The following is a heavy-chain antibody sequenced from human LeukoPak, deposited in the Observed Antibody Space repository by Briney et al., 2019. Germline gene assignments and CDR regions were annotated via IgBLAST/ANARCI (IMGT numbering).Heavy chain of an antibody. Sequence: GASVKVSCKASGYTFTSYDINWVRQATGQGLEWMGWMNPNSGNTGYAQKFQGRVTMTRNTSISTAYMDLRSLRSEDTAVYYCARLHDCDFWSYDAFDIWGQGTMVTVSS. CDR2: MNPNSGNT. V-gene: IGHV1-8*01. D-gene: IGHD3-3*01. J-gene: IGHJ3*02. CDR3: ARLHDCDFWSYDAFDI. CDR1: GYTFTSYD.